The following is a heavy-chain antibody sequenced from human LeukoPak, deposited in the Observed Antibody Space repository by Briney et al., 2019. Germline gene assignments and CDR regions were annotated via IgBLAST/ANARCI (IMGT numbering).Heavy chain of an antibody. CDR2: IYDHDST. Sequence: SETLSLICTVSGRSLSSVDYQWRGVRRPPGRGVEWIGFIYDHDSTYYNPSPKIRVTISIDASKNQFSLNLTSVTAADTAVYYCSRKAYGGQYDWFDPWGQGTLATVS. V-gene: IGHV4-30-4*01. J-gene: IGHJ5*02. CDR3: SRKAYGGQYDWFDP. D-gene: IGHD4-17*01. CDR1: GRSLSSVDYQ.